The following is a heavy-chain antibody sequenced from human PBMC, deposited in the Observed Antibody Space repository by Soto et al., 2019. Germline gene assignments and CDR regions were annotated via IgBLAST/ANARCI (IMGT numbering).Heavy chain of an antibody. CDR2: ISAYNGDT. J-gene: IGHJ6*02. D-gene: IGHD3-3*01. CDR3: ARSGFWSGSYYYYGMDV. Sequence: ASVKVSCKASGYTFTSYGISWVRQAPGQGLEWMGWISAYNGDTNYAQKLQGRVTMTTDTSTSTAYMELRSLRSDDTAVYYCARSGFWSGSYYYYGMDVWGQGTTVTVSS. CDR1: GYTFTSYG. V-gene: IGHV1-18*04.